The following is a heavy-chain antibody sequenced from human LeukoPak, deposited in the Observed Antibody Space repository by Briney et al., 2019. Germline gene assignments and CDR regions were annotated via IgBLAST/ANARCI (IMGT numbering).Heavy chain of an antibody. J-gene: IGHJ4*02. Sequence: QPGGSLRLSCSASGFTFSSYGMHSVRQAPGKGLEWVAVISYDGSNKYYADSVKGRFTISRDNSKNTLYLQMNSLRAEDTAVYYCAKALTYYYDSSGYYPGYWGQGTLVTVSS. CDR1: GFTFSSYG. CDR2: ISYDGSNK. D-gene: IGHD3-22*01. V-gene: IGHV3-30*18. CDR3: AKALTYYYDSSGYYPGY.